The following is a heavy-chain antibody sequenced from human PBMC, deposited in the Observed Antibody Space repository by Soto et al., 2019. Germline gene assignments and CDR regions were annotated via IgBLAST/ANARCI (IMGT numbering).Heavy chain of an antibody. CDR1: GDSISSNNNY. Sequence: PSETLSLTCTVSGDSISSNNNYWSWIRQPPGEGLEWIGFISYSGTTSYSPSLKSRVAISLDTSKNQFSLSLSSVTAADTAVYYCARHFSSGRPSDYWGQGTLVTVSS. CDR2: ISYSGTT. J-gene: IGHJ4*02. V-gene: IGHV4-30-4*01. CDR3: ARHFSSGRPSDY. D-gene: IGHD3-3*02.